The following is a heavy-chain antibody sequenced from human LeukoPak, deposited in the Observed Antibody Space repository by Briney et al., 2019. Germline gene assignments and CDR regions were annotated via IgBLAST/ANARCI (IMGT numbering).Heavy chain of an antibody. Sequence: GESLKISCKGSGYSFTSYWIGWVRQIPGKGLEWMGIIYPGDSDTRYSPSFQGQVTISADKSISTAYLQWSSLKASDTAMCYCARPAYCGGDCYSGAGAFDIWGQGTMVTVSS. J-gene: IGHJ3*02. V-gene: IGHV5-51*01. D-gene: IGHD2-21*02. CDR1: GYSFTSYW. CDR2: IYPGDSDT. CDR3: ARPAYCGGDCYSGAGAFDI.